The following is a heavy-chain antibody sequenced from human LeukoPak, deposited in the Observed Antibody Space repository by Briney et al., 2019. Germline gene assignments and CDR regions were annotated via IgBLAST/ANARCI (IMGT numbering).Heavy chain of an antibody. CDR3: AELGITMIGGV. CDR1: GFTFSSYA. Sequence: GALRLSCAASGFTFSSYAMSWVRQAPGKGLEWVSYISSSGSTIYYADSVKGRFTISRDNAKNSLYLQMNSLRAEDTAVYYCAELGITMIGGVWGKGTTVTISS. D-gene: IGHD3-10*02. V-gene: IGHV3-48*04. J-gene: IGHJ6*04. CDR2: ISSSGSTI.